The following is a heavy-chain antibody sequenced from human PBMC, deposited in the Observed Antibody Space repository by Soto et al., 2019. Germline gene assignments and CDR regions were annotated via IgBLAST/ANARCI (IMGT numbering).Heavy chain of an antibody. CDR1: GYTFTSYD. J-gene: IGHJ6*03. CDR2: MNPNSGNT. Sequence: QVQLVQSGAEVKKPGASVKVSCKASGYTFTSYDINWVRQATGQGLEWMGWMNPNSGNTGYAQKFQGRVTMTRNTSINTAYMELSSLRSEDTAVYYCARAPKYYYGSGSYRANYYYMDVWGKGTTVTVSS. CDR3: ARAPKYYYGSGSYRANYYYMDV. V-gene: IGHV1-8*01. D-gene: IGHD3-10*01.